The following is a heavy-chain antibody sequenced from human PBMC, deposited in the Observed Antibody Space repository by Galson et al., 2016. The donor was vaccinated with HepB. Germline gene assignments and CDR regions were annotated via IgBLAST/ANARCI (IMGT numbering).Heavy chain of an antibody. D-gene: IGHD2-15*01. CDR3: ARVTGPGWFFAMDV. J-gene: IGHJ6*02. Sequence: SLRLSCAASGFTFDDYGMNWVRQTPGKGLEWVSGINWNGDRRGYSKSVQGRFTISRDNAKNSLYLEMNSLRGEDSAFYYCARVTGPGWFFAMDVWGQGTTVTVSS. CDR1: GFTFDDYG. CDR2: INWNGDRR. V-gene: IGHV3-20*04.